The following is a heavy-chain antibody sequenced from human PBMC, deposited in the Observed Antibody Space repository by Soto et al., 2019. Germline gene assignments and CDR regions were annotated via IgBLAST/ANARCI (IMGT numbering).Heavy chain of an antibody. CDR2: ISTSSSYT. V-gene: IGHV3-11*05. J-gene: IGHJ4*02. CDR3: AREIAVAAPFDY. Sequence: QVQLVESGGGLVKPGGSLRLSCAASGFTFSDYYMNWIRQAPGKGLEWVSYISTSSSYTNYADSVKGRFTISRDNAKNSLYLQMNSLRAEDTAVYYCAREIAVAAPFDYWGQGTLVTVSS. D-gene: IGHD6-19*01. CDR1: GFTFSDYY.